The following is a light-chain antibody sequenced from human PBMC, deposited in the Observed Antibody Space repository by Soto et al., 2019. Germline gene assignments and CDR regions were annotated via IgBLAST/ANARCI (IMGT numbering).Light chain of an antibody. CDR1: QSVSSS. CDR2: DAS. Sequence: EIVLTQSPATLSLSPGERATLSCRASQSVSSSLAWYQQKPGQAPRLLIYDASNRATGIPARFSGSGSGTDFTLTINSLEPEDFAVYYCQQRSNWLFTFGPGTKVDIK. CDR3: QQRSNWLFT. J-gene: IGKJ3*01. V-gene: IGKV3-11*01.